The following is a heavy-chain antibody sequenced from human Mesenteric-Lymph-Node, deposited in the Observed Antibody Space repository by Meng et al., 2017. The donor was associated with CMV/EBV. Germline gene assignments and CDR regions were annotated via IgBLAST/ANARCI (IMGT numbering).Heavy chain of an antibody. CDR2: IYSAGNT. J-gene: IGHJ4*02. CDR1: GFNVSSDF. V-gene: IGHV3-66*02. D-gene: IGHD5-18*01. CDR3: ARDLWGYNFGDY. Sequence: GESLKISCAASGFNVSSDFMSWVRQAPGKGLEWLSVIYSAGNTYYADSVKGRFTISRDNSKNTLYLQMNSLRTEDTAVYYCARDLWGYNFGDYWGQGTLVTVSS.